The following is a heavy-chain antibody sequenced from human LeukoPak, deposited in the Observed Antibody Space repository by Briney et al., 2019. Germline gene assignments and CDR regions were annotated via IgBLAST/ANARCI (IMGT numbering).Heavy chain of an antibody. CDR3: ARRGTMIVVVHGAFDI. CDR2: IYYSGST. D-gene: IGHD3-22*01. CDR1: GGSISSSSYY. V-gene: IGHV4-39*01. J-gene: IGHJ3*02. Sequence: PSETLSLTCTVSGGSISSSSYYWGWIRQPPGKGLEWIGSIYYSGSTYYNPSLKSRVTISVGTSKNQFSLKLSSVTAADTAVYYCARRGTMIVVVHGAFDIWGQGTMVTVSS.